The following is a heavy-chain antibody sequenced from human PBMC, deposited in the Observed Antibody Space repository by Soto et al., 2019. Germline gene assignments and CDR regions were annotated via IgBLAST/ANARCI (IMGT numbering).Heavy chain of an antibody. V-gene: IGHV3-11*06. Sequence: QVQLVESGGGLVKPGGSLRLSCAASGFTFSDYYMSWIRQAPGKGLEWVSYISSSSGYTNYADSVKGRFTISRDNAKNSLYLQMNSLRAEDTAVYYCARLFYDWFSGMDVWGQGTTVTVSS. CDR1: GFTFSDYY. CDR2: ISSSSGYT. CDR3: ARLFYDWFSGMDV. D-gene: IGHD3-3*01. J-gene: IGHJ6*02.